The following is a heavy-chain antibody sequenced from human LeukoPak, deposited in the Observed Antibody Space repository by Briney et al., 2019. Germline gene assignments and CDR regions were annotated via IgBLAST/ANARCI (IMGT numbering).Heavy chain of an antibody. CDR1: GGSISSYY. V-gene: IGHV4-59*08. J-gene: IGHJ4*02. CDR3: ARHELSGGSYPFDY. Sequence: SETLSLTCTVSGGSISSYYWSWIRQPPGKGLEWIGYIYYSGSTNYNPSLKSRVTISVDTSKNQFSLKLSSVTAADTAVYYCARHELSGGSYPFDYWGQGTLVTVSS. D-gene: IGHD3-16*01. CDR2: IYYSGST.